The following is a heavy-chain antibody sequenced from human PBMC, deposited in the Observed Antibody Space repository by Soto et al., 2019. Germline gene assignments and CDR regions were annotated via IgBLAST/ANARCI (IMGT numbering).Heavy chain of an antibody. V-gene: IGHV1-69*01. J-gene: IGHJ6*02. CDR2: IIPITGTA. D-gene: IGHD2-2*01. CDR1: GGTFGSYA. Sequence: QVQLVQSGAEVKKPGSSVKVSCKASGGTFGSYAISWVRQAPGQGPEWMGGIIPITGTANYAQKFQGRVTITADESTSTASIQLSSLRSEYTAVYYCARSQGSSTSLEIYYYYYYGMDVWGQGTTVTVSS. CDR3: ARSQGSSTSLEIYYYYYYGMDV.